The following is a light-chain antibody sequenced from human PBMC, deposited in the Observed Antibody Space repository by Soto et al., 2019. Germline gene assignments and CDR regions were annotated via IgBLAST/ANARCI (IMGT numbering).Light chain of an antibody. J-gene: IGKJ4*01. V-gene: IGKV1-5*03. CDR2: KAS. CDR3: LQYIHYPLT. CDR1: QTIDRW. Sequence: DIQMTQSPSTLSASVEDRVTLTCRARQTIDRWLAWYQQRPGRAPKLLIHKASTLEGGVRSRFSGSASGTEFTLTISSLQPDDFATYYCLQYIHYPLTFGGGTKVELK.